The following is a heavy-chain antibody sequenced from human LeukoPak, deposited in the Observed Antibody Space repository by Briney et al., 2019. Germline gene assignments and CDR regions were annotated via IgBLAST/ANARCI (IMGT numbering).Heavy chain of an antibody. D-gene: IGHD1-1*01. Sequence: SETLSLTCAVSGFSISSGYYWGWIRQPPGKGLEWIGIVYHSGSTYYNPSLKSRVTISVDTSKSQFSLKLSSVTAADTAVYYCARLEGATGTTGYFDYWGQGTLVTVSS. CDR3: ARLEGATGTTGYFDY. V-gene: IGHV4-38-2*01. CDR2: VYHSGST. CDR1: GFSISSGYY. J-gene: IGHJ4*02.